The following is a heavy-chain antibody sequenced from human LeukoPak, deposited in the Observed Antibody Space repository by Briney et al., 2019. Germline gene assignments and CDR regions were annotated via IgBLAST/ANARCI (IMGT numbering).Heavy chain of an antibody. Sequence: PGGSLRLSCAASGFTFSSYSMNWVRQAPGKGLEWVSSISSSSSYIYYADSVKGRFTISRDNAKNSLYLQMNSLRAEDTAVYYCARDLVVATTYFDYWGQGTLVTVSS. CDR2: ISSSSSYI. D-gene: IGHD5-12*01. J-gene: IGHJ4*02. V-gene: IGHV3-21*01. CDR3: ARDLVVATTYFDY. CDR1: GFTFSSYS.